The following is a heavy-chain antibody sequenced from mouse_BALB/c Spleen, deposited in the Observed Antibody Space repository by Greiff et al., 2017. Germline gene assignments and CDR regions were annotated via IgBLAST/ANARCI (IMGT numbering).Heavy chain of an antibody. CDR3: TRANGYYAMDY. CDR2: ISSGGSYT. V-gene: IGHV5-6-4*01. J-gene: IGHJ4*01. CDR1: GFTFSSYT. Sequence: EVNVVESGGGLVKPGGSLKLSCAASGFTFSSYTMSWVRQTPEKRLEWVATISSGGSYTYYPDSVKGRFTISRDNAKNTLYLQMSSLKSEDTAMYYCTRANGYYAMDYWGQGTSVTVSS.